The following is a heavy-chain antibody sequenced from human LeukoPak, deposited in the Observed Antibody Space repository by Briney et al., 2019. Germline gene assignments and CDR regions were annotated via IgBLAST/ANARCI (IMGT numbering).Heavy chain of an antibody. V-gene: IGHV4-39*02. D-gene: IGHD6-25*01. CDR1: GDSISRSTYY. CDR2: VYYGRSP. CDR3: ARSSGTGTFSY. J-gene: IGHJ4*02. Sequence: PSETLSLTCTVSGDSISRSTYYWAWLRQPPGKGLEWIGSVYYGRSPYFNPSLESRATISVDTSKNHFSLKMSSVTAADTAVYYCARSSGTGTFSYWGQGTLVTVSS.